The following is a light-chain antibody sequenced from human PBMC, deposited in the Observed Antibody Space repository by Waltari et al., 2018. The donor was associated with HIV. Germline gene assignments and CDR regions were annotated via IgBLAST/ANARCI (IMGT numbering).Light chain of an antibody. CDR2: STS. J-gene: IGKJ2*01. CDR1: QNVDRD. CDR3: QQYHGKSPTYT. Sequence: EPVLTQSPATLSVSPGETATLSSRASQNVDRDLAWYQQRPGHPPRLLIFSTSHRSFGVPAKFSGSGWGTEFSLTISSLQSEDSAVYYCQQYHGKSPTYTFGQGTKLEIK. V-gene: IGKV3-15*01.